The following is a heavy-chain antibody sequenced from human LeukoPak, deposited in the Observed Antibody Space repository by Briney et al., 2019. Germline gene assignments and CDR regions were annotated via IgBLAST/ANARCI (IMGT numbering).Heavy chain of an antibody. Sequence: ASVKVSCKASGYTFTSYAMNWVRQAPGQGLEWMGWINTNTGNPTYAQGFTGRFVFSLDTSVSTAYLQISSLKAEDTAVYYCARDLGIAVAGTGGEIDYWGQGTLVTVSS. J-gene: IGHJ4*02. D-gene: IGHD6-19*01. CDR1: GYTFTSYA. V-gene: IGHV7-4-1*02. CDR2: INTNTGNP. CDR3: ARDLGIAVAGTGGEIDY.